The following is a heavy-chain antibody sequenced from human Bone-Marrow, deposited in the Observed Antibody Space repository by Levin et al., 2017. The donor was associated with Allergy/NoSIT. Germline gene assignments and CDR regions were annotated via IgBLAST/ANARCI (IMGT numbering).Heavy chain of an antibody. Sequence: PGGSLRLSCAASGFTFSSYAMHWVRQAPGKGLEWVAVISYDGSNKYYADSVKGRFTISRDNSKNTLYLQMNSLRAEDTAVYYCARDRGIAADNWFDPWGQGTLVTVSS. J-gene: IGHJ5*02. CDR1: GFTFSSYA. CDR3: ARDRGIAADNWFDP. CDR2: ISYDGSNK. V-gene: IGHV3-30-3*01. D-gene: IGHD6-13*01.